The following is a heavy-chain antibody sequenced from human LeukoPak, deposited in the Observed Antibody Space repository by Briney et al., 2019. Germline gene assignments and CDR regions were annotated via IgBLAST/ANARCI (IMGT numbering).Heavy chain of an antibody. J-gene: IGHJ6*03. CDR3: ARGDTRGEYYYYYMDV. D-gene: IGHD3-10*01. Sequence: SETLSLTCTVSGGSISRSSYYWGWIRQPPGKELEWIGSIYYSGSTYYNPSLKSRVTISVDTSKNQFSLKLSSVTAADTAVYYCARGDTRGEYYYYYMDVWGKGTTVTVSS. V-gene: IGHV4-39*07. CDR1: GGSISRSSYY. CDR2: IYYSGST.